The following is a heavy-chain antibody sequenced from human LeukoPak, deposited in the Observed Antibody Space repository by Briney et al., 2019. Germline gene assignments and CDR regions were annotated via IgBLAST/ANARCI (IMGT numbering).Heavy chain of an antibody. Sequence: APVTVSFKVSEYTLTELSMHWVRQAQGKGGEWMGGFDPEDGETIYAQKFQGRVTMTDHTSTDTAYMELSSLRSEDTAVYYCATETLGVRGALFDYWGQGTLVTVSS. CDR2: FDPEDGET. V-gene: IGHV1-24*01. CDR3: ATETLGVRGALFDY. D-gene: IGHD3-10*01. CDR1: EYTLTELS. J-gene: IGHJ4*02.